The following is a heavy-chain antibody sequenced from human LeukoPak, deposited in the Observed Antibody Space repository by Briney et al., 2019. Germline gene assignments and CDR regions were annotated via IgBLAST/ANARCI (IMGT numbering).Heavy chain of an antibody. V-gene: IGHV1-69*13. J-gene: IGHJ4*02. CDR1: GYTFTSYY. CDR3: ARDSGSYFTAFDY. D-gene: IGHD1-26*01. CDR2: IIPIFGTA. Sequence: ASVKVSCKASGYTFTSYYMHWVRQAPGQGLEWMGGIIPIFGTANYAQKFQGRVTITADESTSTAYMELSSLRSEDTAVYYCARDSGSYFTAFDYWGQGTLVTVSS.